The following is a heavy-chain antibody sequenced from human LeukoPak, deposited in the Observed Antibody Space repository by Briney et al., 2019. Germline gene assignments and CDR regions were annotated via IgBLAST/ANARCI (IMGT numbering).Heavy chain of an antibody. J-gene: IGHJ1*01. D-gene: IGHD3-22*01. CDR2: ISSSGGYI. CDR1: GFSFNIYT. CDR3: ARGALYDSSGNRYFQP. V-gene: IGHV3-21*01. Sequence: PGGSLRLSCAASGFSFNIYTMNWVRQAPGKGLEWVSSISSSGGYISQADSLKGRFTISRDNAQNSLYLQMNSLRAEDTAVYYCARGALYDSSGNRYFQPWGQGTLVTVSS.